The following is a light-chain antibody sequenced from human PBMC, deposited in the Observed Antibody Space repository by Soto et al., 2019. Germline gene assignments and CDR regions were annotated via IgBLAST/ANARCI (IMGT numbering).Light chain of an antibody. Sequence: QSALPQPASVSGSPGQSITISCTGTSSDVGGYNYVSWYQQHPGKTPKLMIYEVSNRPSGVSNRFSGYKSGNTASLTISGLQAEDEADYYCSSYTSSSIDYVFGTGTKLTVL. J-gene: IGLJ1*01. CDR3: SSYTSSSIDYV. CDR2: EVS. CDR1: SSDVGGYNY. V-gene: IGLV2-14*01.